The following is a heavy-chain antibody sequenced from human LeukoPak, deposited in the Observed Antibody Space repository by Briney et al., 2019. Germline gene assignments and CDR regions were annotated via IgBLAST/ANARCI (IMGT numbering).Heavy chain of an antibody. CDR3: ASGPLSRYGAGSYYKN. V-gene: IGHV3-21*01. CDR1: GFAFSSYS. Sequence: GGSLRLSCAASGFAFSSYSMSWVRRAPGKGLEWVSFISSSSSYIYYADSVRGRFTISRDNAMNSVYLQMNSLRADDTAVYYCASGPLSRYGAGSYYKNWGQGTLVTVSS. D-gene: IGHD3-10*01. J-gene: IGHJ4*02. CDR2: ISSSSSYI.